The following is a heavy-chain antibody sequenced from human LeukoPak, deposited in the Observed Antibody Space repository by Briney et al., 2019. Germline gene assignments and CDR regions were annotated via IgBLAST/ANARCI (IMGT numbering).Heavy chain of an antibody. Sequence: GGSLRLSCAASGFTFSSYGMHWVRQAPGKGLEWVAVIWYDGSNKYYADSVKGRFTISRDNSKNTLYLQMNSLRAEDTAVYYCAKDLRGSTSGLGYWGQGTLVTVSS. V-gene: IGHV3-30*02. CDR2: IWYDGSNK. CDR1: GFTFSSYG. CDR3: AKDLRGSTSGLGY. D-gene: IGHD3-10*01. J-gene: IGHJ4*02.